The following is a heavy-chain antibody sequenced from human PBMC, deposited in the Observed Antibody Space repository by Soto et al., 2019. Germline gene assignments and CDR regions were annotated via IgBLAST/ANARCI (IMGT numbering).Heavy chain of an antibody. D-gene: IGHD2-21*02. CDR3: TKDDGDCCPVHLINY. CDR2: IRSSGGST. Sequence: PGGSLRLSCAASGFTFSIYAMNWVRQVPGKGLEWVSTIRSSGGSTYYADAVKGRFTISRDNSKNTLYLQMNSLRAEDTAVYYCTKDDGDCCPVHLINYWGQGTLVTVSS. V-gene: IGHV3-23*01. CDR1: GFTFSIYA. J-gene: IGHJ4*02.